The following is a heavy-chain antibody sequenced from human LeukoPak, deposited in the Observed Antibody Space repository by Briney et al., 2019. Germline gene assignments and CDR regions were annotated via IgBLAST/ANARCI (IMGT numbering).Heavy chain of an antibody. Sequence: GGSLRLSCAASGFTFSSYAMHWVRQAPGKGLEWVAVISYDGSNKYYADSVKGRFTISRDNSKNTLYLQMNSLRAEDTAVYYCARDQWAATWPSYYYYYYGMDVWGQGTTVTVSS. J-gene: IGHJ6*02. CDR2: ISYDGSNK. D-gene: IGHD2-15*01. CDR3: ARDQWAATWPSYYYYYYGMDV. CDR1: GFTFSSYA. V-gene: IGHV3-30*04.